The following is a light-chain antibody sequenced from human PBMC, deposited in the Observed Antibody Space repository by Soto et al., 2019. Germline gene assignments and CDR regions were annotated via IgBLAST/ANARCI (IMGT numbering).Light chain of an antibody. CDR2: GTS. CDR1: QSISNL. Sequence: DIQMTQSPSSLSASVGDRVTITCRASQSISNLLNWYQHKPGKAPNLLIYGTSTLQSGVPSRFSGSGSGTDFTLTISSLQREDFATYYCHQSYSSSWTFGQGTKVEIK. J-gene: IGKJ1*01. V-gene: IGKV1-39*01. CDR3: HQSYSSSWT.